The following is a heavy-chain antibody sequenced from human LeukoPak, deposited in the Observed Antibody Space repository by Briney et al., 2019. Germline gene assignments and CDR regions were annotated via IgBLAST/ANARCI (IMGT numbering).Heavy chain of an antibody. J-gene: IGHJ4*01. CDR1: AFTFTNNF. Sequence: GGSLRLSCAASAFTFTNNFMSWVRQVPGKGLEWVANIKQDGSETTYADSVRGRFTIFRDNAKDSVYLQMNSLRAEDSATYYCVREGFYFFDLWGQGTLVTVSS. V-gene: IGHV3-7*01. CDR3: VREGFYFFDL. CDR2: IKQDGSET.